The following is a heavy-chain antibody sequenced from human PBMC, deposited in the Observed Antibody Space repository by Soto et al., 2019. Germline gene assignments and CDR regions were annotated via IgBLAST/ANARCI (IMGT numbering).Heavy chain of an antibody. V-gene: IGHV4-4*02. CDR1: GGSISSSNW. J-gene: IGHJ3*02. D-gene: IGHD2-2*02. Sequence: QVQLQESGTGLVKPSGTLSLTCAVSGGSISSSNWWSWVRQPPGKGLEWIGEIYHSGSTNYNPSLKSRVTMSVDKSKNQFSLKLSSVTAADTAVYYCARGSDTSSDAFDIWGQGTMVTVSS. CDR3: ARGSDTSSDAFDI. CDR2: IYHSGST.